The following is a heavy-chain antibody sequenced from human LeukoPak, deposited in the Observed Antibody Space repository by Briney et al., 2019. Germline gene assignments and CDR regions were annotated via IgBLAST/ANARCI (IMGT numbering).Heavy chain of an antibody. CDR1: GYTFTSYG. V-gene: IGHV1-18*01. CDR3: AKFEDSNGCHQSYYWDGMDV. Sequence: GASVTVSCTASGYTFTSYGISWVRQAPGQGLEWMGWISAYNGNKNYAHKLQGRVTIATDTSTNTSYMELRRLRTDDTAVYYGAKFEDSNGCHQSYYWDGMDVWGQGTMVTVSS. J-gene: IGHJ6*02. D-gene: IGHD6-25*01. CDR2: ISAYNGNK.